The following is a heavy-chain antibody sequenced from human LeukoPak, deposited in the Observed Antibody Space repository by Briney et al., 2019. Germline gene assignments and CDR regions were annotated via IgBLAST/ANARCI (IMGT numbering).Heavy chain of an antibody. J-gene: IGHJ4*02. CDR3: TTDGLMVRGVMHND. D-gene: IGHD3-10*01. CDR1: GFTFSNAW. Sequence: GGSLRLSCAASGFTFSNAWMSWVRQAPGKGLEWVGRIKSKADGGTTDYAAPAKGRLTISRDDSENTLFLQMNSLKTEDTAVYYCTTDGLMVRGVMHNDWGQGTLVTVSS. V-gene: IGHV3-15*01. CDR2: IKSKADGGTT.